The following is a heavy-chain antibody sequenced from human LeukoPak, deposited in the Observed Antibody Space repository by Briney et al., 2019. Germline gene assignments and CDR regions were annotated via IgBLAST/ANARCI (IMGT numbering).Heavy chain of an antibody. Sequence: GSLLLSCATSGFTFSSYEMNWVRQAPGKGLEWVSYISSSGSTIYYADSVKGRFTISRDNAKNSLYLQMNSLRAEDTAVYYCATQYSSDSFDYWGQGTLVTVSS. CDR2: ISSSGSTI. J-gene: IGHJ4*02. V-gene: IGHV3-48*03. CDR1: GFTFSSYE. D-gene: IGHD6-19*01. CDR3: ATQYSSDSFDY.